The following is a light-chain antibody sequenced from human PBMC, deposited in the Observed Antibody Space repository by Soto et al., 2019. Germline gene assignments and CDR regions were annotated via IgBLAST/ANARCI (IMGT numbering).Light chain of an antibody. CDR2: GNS. Sequence: QSVLTQPPSVSGAPGQRVTISCTGSSSNIGAGYDVHWYQQLPGTAPKLLIYGNSNRPSGVPDRFSGSKSGTSASLAITGLQAEDEADHYCQSYDSSLSGVFGGGTQLTVL. V-gene: IGLV1-40*01. CDR3: QSYDSSLSGV. J-gene: IGLJ7*01. CDR1: SSNIGAGYD.